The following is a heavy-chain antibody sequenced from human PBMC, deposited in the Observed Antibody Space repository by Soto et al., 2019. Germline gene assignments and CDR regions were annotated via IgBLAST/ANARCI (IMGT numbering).Heavy chain of an antibody. V-gene: IGHV5-51*01. J-gene: IGHJ6*02. Sequence: LKVSCKGSGYSFTSYWIGWVRQMPGKGLEWMGIIYPGDSDTRYSPSFQGQVTISADKSISTAYLQWSSLKASDTAMYYCARHYCSSTSCYPVYYYYYGMDVWGQGTTVTVSS. CDR2: IYPGDSDT. D-gene: IGHD2-2*01. CDR1: GYSFTSYW. CDR3: ARHYCSSTSCYPVYYYYYGMDV.